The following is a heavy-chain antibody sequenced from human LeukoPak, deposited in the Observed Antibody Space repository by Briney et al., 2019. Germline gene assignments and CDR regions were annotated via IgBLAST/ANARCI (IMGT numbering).Heavy chain of an antibody. D-gene: IGHD1-26*01. CDR2: IKSKANGGTI. CDR1: GFTFSSYW. Sequence: PGGSLRLSCAASGFTFSSYWMHWVRQAPGKGLEWVGRIKSKANGGTIDYAAPVKGRFTISRDDSKNTVYLQMNSLKTEDTGVYYCATGGPFFDYWGQGTLVTVSS. V-gene: IGHV3-15*07. CDR3: ATGGPFFDY. J-gene: IGHJ4*02.